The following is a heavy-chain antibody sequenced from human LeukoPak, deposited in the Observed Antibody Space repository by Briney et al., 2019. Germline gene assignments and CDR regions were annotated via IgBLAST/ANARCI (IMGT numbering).Heavy chain of an antibody. V-gene: IGHV4-59*08. CDR3: ARYYDILTGPPSY. CDR1: GGSMRNYY. CDR2: IYHSGST. J-gene: IGHJ4*02. Sequence: SETLSLTCTVSGGSMRNYYWSWIRQPPGRGLEWIGSIYHSGSTYYNPSLKSRVTISVDTSKNQFSLKLSSVTAADTAVYYCARYYDILTGPPSYWGQGTLVTVSS. D-gene: IGHD3-9*01.